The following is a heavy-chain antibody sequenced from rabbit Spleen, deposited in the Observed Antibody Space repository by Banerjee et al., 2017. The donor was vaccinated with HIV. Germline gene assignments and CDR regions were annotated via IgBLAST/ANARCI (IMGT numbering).Heavy chain of an antibody. V-gene: IGHV1S45*01. Sequence: QEQLVESGGGLVQPEGSLTLTCSASGFDFRRYYLSWVRQAPGKGLEWIACINMVTGKSVYASWAKGRFIMSRTSSTKVTLQMTSLTAADTATYFCARDLVTAIGWNFALWGPGTLVTVS. J-gene: IGHJ6*01. CDR1: GFDFRRYYL. D-gene: IGHD7-1*01. CDR2: INMVTGKS. CDR3: ARDLVTAIGWNFAL.